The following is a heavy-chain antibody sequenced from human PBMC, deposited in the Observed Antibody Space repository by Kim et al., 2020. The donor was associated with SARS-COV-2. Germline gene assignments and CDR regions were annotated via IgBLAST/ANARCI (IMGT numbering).Heavy chain of an antibody. J-gene: IGHJ4*02. V-gene: IGHV3-30*07. CDR3: ARERVKDYYDSSGYYVDY. D-gene: IGHD3-22*01. Sequence: KGRFTISRDNSKNTLYLKMNSLRAEDTAVYYCARERVKDYYDSSGYYVDYWGQGTLVTVSS.